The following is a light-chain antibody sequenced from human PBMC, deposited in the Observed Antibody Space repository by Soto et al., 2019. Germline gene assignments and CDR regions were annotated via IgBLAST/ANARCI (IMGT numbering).Light chain of an antibody. CDR1: SSNIGSNY. V-gene: IGLV1-51*01. J-gene: IGLJ2*01. Sequence: QSVLTQPPSVFAAPGQRVTISCSGSSSNIGSNYVSWYQHFPGTAPKLLIYDNNKRPSGIPDRFSGLKSGTSATLGINGLQTGDEADYYCATWDSSLRAGVFGGGTKVTVL. CDR3: ATWDSSLRAGV. CDR2: DNN.